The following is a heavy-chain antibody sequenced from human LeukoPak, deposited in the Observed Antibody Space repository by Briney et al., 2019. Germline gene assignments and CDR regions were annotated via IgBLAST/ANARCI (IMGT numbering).Heavy chain of an antibody. CDR2: INHSGST. J-gene: IGHJ4*01. V-gene: IGHV4-34*01. CDR3: AREGKAYYYDSSGYYSSLYYFDY. CDR1: GGSFSGYY. Sequence: PSETLSLTCAVYGGSFSGYYWSWIRQPPGKGLEWIGEINHSGSTNYNPSLKSRVTISVDTSKNQFSLKLSSVTAADTAVYYCAREGKAYYYDSSGYYSSLYYFDYWGHGTLVTVSS. D-gene: IGHD3-22*01.